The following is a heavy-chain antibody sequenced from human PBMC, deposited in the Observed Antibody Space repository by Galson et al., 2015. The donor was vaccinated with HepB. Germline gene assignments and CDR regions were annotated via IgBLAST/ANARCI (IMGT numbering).Heavy chain of an antibody. CDR3: ARTMVRGVSVDAFDI. J-gene: IGHJ3*02. CDR2: IDWDDDK. Sequence: ALVKPTQTLTLTCTFSGFSLSTSGMCVSWIRQPPGKALEWLARIDWDDDKYYSTSLKTRLTISKDTSKNQVVLTMTNMDPVDTATYYCARTMVRGVSVDAFDIWGQGTMVTVSS. CDR1: GFSLSTSGMC. D-gene: IGHD3-10*01. V-gene: IGHV2-70*11.